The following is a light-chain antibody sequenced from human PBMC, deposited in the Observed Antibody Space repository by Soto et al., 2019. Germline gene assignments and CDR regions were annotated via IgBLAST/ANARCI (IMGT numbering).Light chain of an antibody. V-gene: IGLV2-18*02. CDR1: ESDFATHNS. J-gene: IGLJ1*01. CDR2: EVN. Sequence: QSALTQPPSVSGSPGQSVTISCTGSESDFATHNSVSWYQQAPGTAPKLIIFEVNNRPSGVPDRFSESKSGNTASLTISGLRPEDEADYYCSSYISSITSHVFGTGTKLTV. CDR3: SSYISSITSHV.